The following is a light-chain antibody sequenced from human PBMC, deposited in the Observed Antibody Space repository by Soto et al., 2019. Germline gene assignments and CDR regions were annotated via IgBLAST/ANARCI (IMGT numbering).Light chain of an antibody. V-gene: IGKV3-20*01. Sequence: IVLTQSPGTLSLSPGERATLSCRASQSVSSTYIAWYQQNPGQAPRLLIDGASSSATGIPDRFSGSGCGTDFSLTISRLEAEDFAVYFCQQYGRSPPFTFGQGTKVEIK. J-gene: IGKJ2*01. CDR1: QSVSSTY. CDR2: GAS. CDR3: QQYGRSPPFT.